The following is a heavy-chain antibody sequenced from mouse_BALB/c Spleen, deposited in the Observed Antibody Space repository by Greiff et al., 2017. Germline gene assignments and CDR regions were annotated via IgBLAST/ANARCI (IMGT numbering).Heavy chain of an antibody. Sequence: EVQGVESGGGLVQPGGSRKLSCAASGFTFSSFGMHWVRQAPEKGLEWVAYISSGSSTIYYADTVKGRFTISRDNPKNTLFLQMTSLRSEDTAMYYCARPVYDGYYVGYFDYWGQGTTLTVSS. CDR1: GFTFSSFG. CDR2: ISSGSSTI. CDR3: ARPVYDGYYVGYFDY. J-gene: IGHJ2*01. V-gene: IGHV5-17*02. D-gene: IGHD2-3*01.